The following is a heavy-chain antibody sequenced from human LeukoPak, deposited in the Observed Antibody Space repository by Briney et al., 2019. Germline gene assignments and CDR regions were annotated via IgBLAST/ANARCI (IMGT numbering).Heavy chain of an antibody. V-gene: IGHV1-69*06. Sequence: SVKVSCKASGGTFSSYAISWVRQAPGQGLEWMGGIIPIFGTANYAQKFQGTVTITADKSTSTAYMELSSLRSEDTAVYYCASYGSGSSYAFDIWGQGTMVTVSS. J-gene: IGHJ3*02. CDR3: ASYGSGSSYAFDI. D-gene: IGHD3-10*01. CDR1: GGTFSSYA. CDR2: IIPIFGTA.